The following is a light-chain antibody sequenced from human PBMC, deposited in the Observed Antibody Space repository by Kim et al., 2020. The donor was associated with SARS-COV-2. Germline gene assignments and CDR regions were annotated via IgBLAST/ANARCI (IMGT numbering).Light chain of an antibody. CDR2: EDD. V-gene: IGLV6-57*04. CDR1: SCSVASNS. CDR3: QSYDSSNYV. J-gene: IGLJ1*01. Sequence: NFMLTQPPSVSESPGQTVTISCTRSSCSVASNSVQWYQQRPGSAPTTVIYEDDQRPSGVPVRFSGSVDSSSNTASLTLSGLQTEDEADYYCQSYDSSNYVFGSGTKVTVL.